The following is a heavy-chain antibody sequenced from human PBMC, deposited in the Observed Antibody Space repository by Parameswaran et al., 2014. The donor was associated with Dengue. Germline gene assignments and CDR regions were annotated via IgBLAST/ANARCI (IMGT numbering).Heavy chain of an antibody. V-gene: IGHV3-11*01. D-gene: IGHD5-12*01. Sequence: RWIRQPPGKGLEWVSYISSSGSTIYYADSVKGRFTISRDNAKNSLYLQMNSLRAEDTAVYYCARDLASYSGYSPFDYWGQGTLVTVSS. J-gene: IGHJ4*02. CDR3: ARDLASYSGYSPFDY. CDR2: ISSSGSTI.